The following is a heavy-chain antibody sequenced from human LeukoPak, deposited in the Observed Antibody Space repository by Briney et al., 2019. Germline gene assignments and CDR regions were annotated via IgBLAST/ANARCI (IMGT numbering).Heavy chain of an antibody. CDR2: ISSSSSYI. J-gene: IGHJ3*02. V-gene: IGHV3-21*01. Sequence: GGSLRLSCAASGFTFSSYSMNWVRQAPGKGLEWVSSISSSSSYIYYADSVKGRFTISRDNAKNSLYLQMNSLRAEDTAVYYCARAGSLYENSRAFDIWGQGTMVTVSS. CDR3: ARAGSLYENSRAFDI. D-gene: IGHD3-22*01. CDR1: GFTFSSYS.